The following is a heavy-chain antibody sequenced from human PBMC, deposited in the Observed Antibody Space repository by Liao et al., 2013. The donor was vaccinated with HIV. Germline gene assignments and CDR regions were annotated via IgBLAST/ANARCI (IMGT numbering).Heavy chain of an antibody. D-gene: IGHD3-10*01. CDR1: GASISSGDHY. Sequence: QVQLQESGPGLVKSSQTLSLTCTVSGASISSGDHYWSWVRQPPGKGLEWIGFVYYSGSTYYNPSLKSRASMSVNTSKNQFSLNLSSVTAADTAVYYCARDQFFYGSGTLDYWGQGILVTVSS. V-gene: IGHV4-30-4*08. CDR3: ARDQFFYGSGTLDY. CDR2: VYYSGST. J-gene: IGHJ4*02.